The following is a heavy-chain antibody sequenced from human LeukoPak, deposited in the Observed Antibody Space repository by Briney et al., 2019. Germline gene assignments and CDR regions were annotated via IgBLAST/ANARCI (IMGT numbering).Heavy chain of an antibody. CDR3: ASWRSSSDY. CDR2: IYYSRST. CDR1: GGSISSSSYY. J-gene: IGHJ4*02. D-gene: IGHD6-13*01. V-gene: IGHV4-39*01. Sequence: SQTLSLTCTVSGGSISSSSYYWGWIRQPPGKGLEWIGSIYYSRSTYYNPSLKSRVTISVDTSKNQFSLKLSSVTAADTAVYYCASWRSSSDYWGQGTLVTVSS.